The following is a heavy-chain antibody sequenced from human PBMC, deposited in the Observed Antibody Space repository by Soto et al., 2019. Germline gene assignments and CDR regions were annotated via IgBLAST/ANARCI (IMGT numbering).Heavy chain of an antibody. CDR2: INPNSGGT. D-gene: IGHD6-13*01. J-gene: IGHJ4*02. CDR3: XXXXXTWGYSSWYXXXXXXY. V-gene: IGHV1-2*02. Sequence: QVQLVQSGAEVKKPGASVKVSCKASGYTFTGYYMHWVRQAPGQGLEWMGWINPNSGGTNYAQKFQGRVTMTRDTSISTAYMELXXXRSDDTAVXXXXXXXXTWGYSSWYXXXXXXYWGQG. CDR1: GYTFTGYY.